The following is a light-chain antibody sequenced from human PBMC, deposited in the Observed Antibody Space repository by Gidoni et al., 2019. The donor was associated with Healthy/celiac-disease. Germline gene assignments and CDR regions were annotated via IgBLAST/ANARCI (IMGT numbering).Light chain of an antibody. CDR1: QSVSSSY. J-gene: IGKJ1*01. V-gene: IGKV3-20*01. Sequence: ELVLTQSPGTLSLSPGESATLSCRASQSVSSSYLAWYQQKTGQAPRLLIYGASSRATGIPDRFRGSGSGTDVTLTISRLEPEDFAVYYCQQYGRSPWTFGQGTKVEIK. CDR2: GAS. CDR3: QQYGRSPWT.